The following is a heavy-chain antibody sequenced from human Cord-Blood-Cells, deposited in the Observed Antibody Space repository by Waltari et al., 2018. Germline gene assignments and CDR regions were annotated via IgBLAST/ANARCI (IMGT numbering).Heavy chain of an antibody. V-gene: IGHV4-39*01. D-gene: IGHD3-16*01. CDR1: GGSISSSSYY. CDR2: IYYSGST. Sequence: QLQLQESGPGLVKPSEPLSLTCTVSGGSISSSSYYWGWIRQPPGKGLEWIGSIYYSGSTYYNPSLKSRVTISVDTSKNQFSLKLSYVTAADTAVYYCARLLLGAGDYWGQGTLVTVSS. CDR3: ARLLLGAGDY. J-gene: IGHJ4*02.